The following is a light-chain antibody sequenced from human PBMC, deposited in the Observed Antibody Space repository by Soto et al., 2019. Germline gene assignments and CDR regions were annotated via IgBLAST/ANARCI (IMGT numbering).Light chain of an antibody. Sequence: DIVMTQSPFSLPVTPGEPASISCRSSQSLLFTTGNNYLDWYLQKPGQSPQLLIYLGSNRASGVPDRFSGSGSGTDFTLKISRVGAEDVGVYYCMQVLQTPFTFGGGTKVDIK. CDR3: MQVLQTPFT. J-gene: IGKJ4*01. V-gene: IGKV2-28*01. CDR1: QSLLFTTGNNY. CDR2: LGS.